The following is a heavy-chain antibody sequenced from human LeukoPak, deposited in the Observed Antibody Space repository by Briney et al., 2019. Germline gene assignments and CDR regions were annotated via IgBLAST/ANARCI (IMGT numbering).Heavy chain of an antibody. Sequence: GGSLRLSCAASGFTFSSYAMSWVRQAPGKGLEWVSAISGSGGSTYYADSVKGRFTISRDNSKNTLYLQMNSLRAEDTAVYYCARAPTLEWLSYYFDYWGQGTLVTVSS. D-gene: IGHD3-3*01. CDR1: GFTFSSYA. CDR3: ARAPTLEWLSYYFDY. J-gene: IGHJ4*02. CDR2: ISGSGGST. V-gene: IGHV3-23*01.